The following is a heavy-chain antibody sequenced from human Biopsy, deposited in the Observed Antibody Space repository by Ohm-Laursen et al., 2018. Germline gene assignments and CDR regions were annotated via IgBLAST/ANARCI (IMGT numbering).Heavy chain of an antibody. J-gene: IGHJ3*02. Sequence: GTLSLTCTVSGGSLSSYSWSWIRQPAGQGLEWIGRIYSSGSTNYNPSLKSRVTLSMDTSKRQFSLKLSFVTAADTAVYYCARWTPEYDSSRYYLDAFDIWGQGTKVTVSS. D-gene: IGHD3-22*01. CDR2: IYSSGST. V-gene: IGHV4-4*07. CDR3: ARWTPEYDSSRYYLDAFDI. CDR1: GGSLSSYS.